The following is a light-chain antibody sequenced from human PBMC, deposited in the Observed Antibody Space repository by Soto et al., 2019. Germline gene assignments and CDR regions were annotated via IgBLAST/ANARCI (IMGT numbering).Light chain of an antibody. CDR1: QSVSSSY. J-gene: IGKJ1*01. Sequence: EIVLTQSPGTLSLSPGEKATLSCRASQSVSSSYLAWYQQKPGQAPRLLIYGASSRATGIPDRFSGSGSGTDFTLTINRLEPEDFAVYYCHQYGTSRAFGQGTKVENK. V-gene: IGKV3-20*01. CDR3: HQYGTSRA. CDR2: GAS.